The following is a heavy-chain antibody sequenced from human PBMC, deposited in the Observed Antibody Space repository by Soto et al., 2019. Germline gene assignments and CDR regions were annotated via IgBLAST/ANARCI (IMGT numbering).Heavy chain of an antibody. CDR3: AKELGCYDSRSYPPDFDY. J-gene: IGHJ4*02. V-gene: IGHV3-23*01. Sequence: EVQLLDSGGGLVQPGGSLRLSCAASGFTFTTYAMNWVRQAPGKGLEWVSTISGSGDSTYYADSVKGRFTLSRDNSKNTLYLQMYSLRAEDTAVYYCAKELGCYDSRSYPPDFDYWGQGTLVTVSS. CDR2: ISGSGDST. D-gene: IGHD3-22*01. CDR1: GFTFTTYA.